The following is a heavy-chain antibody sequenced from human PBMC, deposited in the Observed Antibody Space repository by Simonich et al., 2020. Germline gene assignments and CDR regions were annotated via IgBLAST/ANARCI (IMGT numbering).Heavy chain of an antibody. CDR3: ARGLRVAAAGTAFQH. Sequence: QVQLQQWGAGLLKPSETLYLTCAVYGGSFSGYYWSWNRQPPGKGREWIGEIKQRGSTNYNPALKRRVTISVDTSKNQVSLKLSSVTAADTAVYYCARGLRVAAAGTAFQHWGQGTLVTVSS. J-gene: IGHJ1*01. CDR1: GGSFSGYY. V-gene: IGHV4-34*01. D-gene: IGHD6-13*01. CDR2: IKQRGST.